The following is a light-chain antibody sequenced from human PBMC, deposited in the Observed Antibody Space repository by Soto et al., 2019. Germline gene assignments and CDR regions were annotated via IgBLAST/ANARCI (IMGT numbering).Light chain of an antibody. CDR1: QSVSSSY. CDR2: GAS. CDR3: QQYGASPYT. V-gene: IGKV3-20*01. Sequence: EIVLTQSPGTLSLSPWERATLSCRASQSVSSSYLAWYQQKPGQAPRLLLYGASSRATGIPDRISGSGSGADFTLSISRLEPEDFAVYYCQQYGASPYTFGQGTKVDIK. J-gene: IGKJ2*01.